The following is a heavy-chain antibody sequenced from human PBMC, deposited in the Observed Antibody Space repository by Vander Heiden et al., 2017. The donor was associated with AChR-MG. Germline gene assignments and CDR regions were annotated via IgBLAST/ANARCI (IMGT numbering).Heavy chain of an antibody. CDR3: AREFVPDGVGATLYPDFDY. CDR1: GFTFSSYS. Sequence: EVQLVESGGGLVQPGGSLRLSCAASGFTFSSYSMNWVRQAPGKGLEWVSYISSSSSTIYYADSVKGRFTISRDNAKNSLYLQMNSLRDEDTAVYYCAREFVPDGVGATLYPDFDYWGQGTLVTVSS. J-gene: IGHJ4*02. V-gene: IGHV3-48*02. CDR2: ISSSSSTI. D-gene: IGHD1-26*01.